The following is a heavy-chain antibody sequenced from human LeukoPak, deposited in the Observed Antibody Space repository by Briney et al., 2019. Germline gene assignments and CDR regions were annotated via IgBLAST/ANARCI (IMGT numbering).Heavy chain of an antibody. J-gene: IGHJ3*02. CDR1: GGSISSGGFS. CDR3: ARDRVAPGAFDI. V-gene: IGHV4-30-4*07. D-gene: IGHD2-15*01. Sequence: PSETLSLTCAVSGGSISSGGFSWNWIRQPPGKGLEWIGYIWASGATYYNPSLKSRLTILLDRSKDQISLQLNSVTAADTAVYYCARDRVAPGAFDIWGQGTTVIVSS. CDR2: IWASGAT.